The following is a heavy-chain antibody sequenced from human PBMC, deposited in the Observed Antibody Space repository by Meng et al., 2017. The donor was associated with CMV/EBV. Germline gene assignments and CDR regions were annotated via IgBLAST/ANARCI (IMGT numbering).Heavy chain of an antibody. Sequence: SGPTLVKPTQTLTLTCTFSGFSLSTSGVGVGWIRQPPGKALEWLALIYWNDDKRYSPSLKSRLTITKDTSKNQVVLTMTNMDPVDTATYYCAHRPPTHSSGWFVPPWGQGTLVTVSS. D-gene: IGHD6-19*01. CDR3: AHRPPTHSSGWFVPP. J-gene: IGHJ5*02. CDR1: GFSLSTSGVG. CDR2: IYWNDDK. V-gene: IGHV2-5*01.